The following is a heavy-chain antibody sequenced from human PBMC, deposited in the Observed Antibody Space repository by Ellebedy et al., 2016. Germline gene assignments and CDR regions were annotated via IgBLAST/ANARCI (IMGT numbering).Heavy chain of an antibody. V-gene: IGHV1-18*01. Sequence: ASVKVSCKASGYTFTSYGISWVRQAPGQGLEWMGWISAYNGNTNFAQKLQGRVTMTTDTSTSTAYMELRSLRSDDTAVYYCARDRGRPEGEIYSYGFDYYYYYGMDVWGQGTTVTVSS. J-gene: IGHJ6*02. CDR1: GYTFTSYG. D-gene: IGHD5-18*01. CDR2: ISAYNGNT. CDR3: ARDRGRPEGEIYSYGFDYYYYYGMDV.